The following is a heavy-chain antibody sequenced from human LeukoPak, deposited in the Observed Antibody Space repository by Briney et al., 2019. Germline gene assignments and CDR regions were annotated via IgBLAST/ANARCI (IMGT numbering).Heavy chain of an antibody. CDR3: ARHGSWQTGWFDP. CDR1: GASVNSGNYY. CDR2: IYTSGST. V-gene: IGHV4-61*02. J-gene: IGHJ5*02. Sequence: SETLSLTCTVSGASVNSGNYYWTWIRQPAGKRLEWIGRIYTSGSTNYNPSLKSRVTISIDASKNQFSLKLSSVTAADTAVYYCARHGSWQTGWFDPWGQGTLVTVSS. D-gene: IGHD6-13*01.